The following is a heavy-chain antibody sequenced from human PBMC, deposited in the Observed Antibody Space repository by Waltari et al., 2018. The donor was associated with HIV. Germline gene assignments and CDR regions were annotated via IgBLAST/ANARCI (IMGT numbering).Heavy chain of an antibody. D-gene: IGHD3-22*01. CDR2: KAQDGSEE. J-gene: IGHJ3*02. CDR3: ARGAIYSSGPYDAFDI. CDR1: GFTFCNYW. Sequence: EVRLVESGGGLVQQGESLRASCVASGFTFCNYWMRWVRQAPGKGREWVANKAQDGSEEYYVDAMKGRFTISRANSKNSLFLHMSDLRVEDTAVYYCARGAIYSSGPYDAFDIWGRGTKVTVSS. V-gene: IGHV3-7*01.